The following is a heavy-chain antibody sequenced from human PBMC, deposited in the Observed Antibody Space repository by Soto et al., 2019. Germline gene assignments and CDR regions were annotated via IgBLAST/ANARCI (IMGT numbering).Heavy chain of an antibody. CDR1: GGSIGSYH. CDR2: VYYTGTT. V-gene: IGHV4-59*01. D-gene: IGHD4-17*01. CDR3: ARDTVLTGMFDL. J-gene: IGHJ5*02. Sequence: PSETLSLTCTVSGGSIGSYHWSWVRQPPGKGLEWIASVYYTGTTNYNPSLGSRVTISIDAPENQISLKLTSVTAADTAFYYCARDTVLTGMFDLWGQGTRGTL.